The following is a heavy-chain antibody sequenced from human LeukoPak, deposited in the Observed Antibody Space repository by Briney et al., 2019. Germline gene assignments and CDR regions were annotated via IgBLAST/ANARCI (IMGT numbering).Heavy chain of an antibody. CDR2: INHSGST. J-gene: IGHJ4*02. D-gene: IGHD3-22*01. CDR1: GGSFSGYY. V-gene: IGHV4-34*01. Sequence: PSETLSLTCAVYGGSFSGYYWSWIRQPPGKGLEWIGEINHSGSTNYNPSLKSRVTISVDTSKNQFSLKLSSVTAADTAVYYCARASPHYYDGPSFDYWGQGTLVTVSS. CDR3: ARASPHYYDGPSFDY.